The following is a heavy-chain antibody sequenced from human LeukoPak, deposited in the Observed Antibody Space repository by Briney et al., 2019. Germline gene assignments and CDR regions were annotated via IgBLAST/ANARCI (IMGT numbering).Heavy chain of an antibody. CDR1: GGSFRGYY. J-gene: IGHJ4*02. V-gene: IGHV4-34*01. CDR2: INHSGST. CDR3: ARFVRGSYYVRYYFDY. Sequence: SETLSLTFPVYGGSFRGYYWSWIRQPPWKGLDWIGEINHSGSTNYNPSLKVRVTISVDTSKNQFSLKLSSVTAADTAVYYCARFVRGSYYVRYYFDYWGQGTLVTVSS. D-gene: IGHD1-26*01.